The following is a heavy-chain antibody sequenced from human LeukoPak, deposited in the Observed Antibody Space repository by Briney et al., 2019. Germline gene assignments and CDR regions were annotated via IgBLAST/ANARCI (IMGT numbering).Heavy chain of an antibody. V-gene: IGHV3-21*01. D-gene: IGHD6-13*01. CDR2: ISSSSSYI. Sequence: GGSLRLSCAASGFTFSSYSMNWVRQAPGKGLEWVSSISSSSSYIYSADSVKGRFPISRDNAKNSLYLQMNSLRAEDTAVYYCASYSSSWSPPADYWGQGTLVTVSS. CDR1: GFTFSSYS. J-gene: IGHJ4*02. CDR3: ASYSSSWSPPADY.